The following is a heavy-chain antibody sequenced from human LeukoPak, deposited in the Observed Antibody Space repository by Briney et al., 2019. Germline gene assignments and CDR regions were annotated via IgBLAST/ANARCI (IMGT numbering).Heavy chain of an antibody. CDR3: AKDKSWLPYFDY. J-gene: IGHJ4*02. D-gene: IGHD5-24*01. Sequence: GGSLRLSCAASGFTFSSYGMHWVRQAPGKGLEWVAFIRYDGSNKYYADSVKGRFTISRDNSKNTLYLQINSLRAEDTAVYYCAKDKSWLPYFDYWGQGTLVTVSS. CDR1: GFTFSSYG. V-gene: IGHV3-30*02. CDR2: IRYDGSNK.